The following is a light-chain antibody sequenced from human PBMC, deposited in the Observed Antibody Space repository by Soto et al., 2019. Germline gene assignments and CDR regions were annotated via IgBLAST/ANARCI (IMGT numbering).Light chain of an antibody. CDR3: CSYAGSSTYV. Sequence: QSALTQPASVSGSPGQSITISCTGTSSGVGSYNLVSWYQQHPGKAPKLMIYEVSKLPSGVSNRFSGSKSGNTASLTISGLQAEDEADYYCCSYAGSSTYVFGTGTKLTVL. J-gene: IGLJ1*01. V-gene: IGLV2-23*02. CDR2: EVS. CDR1: SSGVGSYNL.